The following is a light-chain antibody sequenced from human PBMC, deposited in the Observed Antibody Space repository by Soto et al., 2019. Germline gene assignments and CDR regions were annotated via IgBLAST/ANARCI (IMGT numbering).Light chain of an antibody. CDR2: DVT. Sequence: QSVLTQPASVSGSPGQSIAISCTGISSDVGAYNSVSWYQQYPGKAPKLMIHDVTSRPSGVSDRFSGSKSGNTASLTISGLQAEDEADYSCSSYTSSTSYVFGSGTKVTVL. V-gene: IGLV2-14*01. J-gene: IGLJ1*01. CDR3: SSYTSSTSYV. CDR1: SSDVGAYNS.